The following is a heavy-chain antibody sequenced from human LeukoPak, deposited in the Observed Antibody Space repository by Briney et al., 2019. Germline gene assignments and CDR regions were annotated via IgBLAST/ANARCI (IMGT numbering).Heavy chain of an antibody. Sequence: SETLSLTCAVYGGSFSGYYWSWIRQPPGKGLEWIGEINHSGSTNYNPSLKSRVTISVDTSKNQFSLKLSSVTAADTAVYYCARGRIQLVPAYYMDVWGKGTTVTVSS. CDR1: GGSFSGYY. D-gene: IGHD5-18*01. V-gene: IGHV4-34*01. J-gene: IGHJ6*03. CDR3: ARGRIQLVPAYYMDV. CDR2: INHSGST.